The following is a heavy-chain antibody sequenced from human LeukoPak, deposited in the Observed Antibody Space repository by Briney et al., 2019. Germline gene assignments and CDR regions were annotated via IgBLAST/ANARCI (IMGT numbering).Heavy chain of an antibody. CDR1: GFTFSSYG. CDR3: AKDTWQFAPDYYYYMDV. Sequence: GGSLRLSCAASGFTFSSYGMHWVRQAPGKGLEWVAVISFDGSSKDYAESVKGRFTISRDNSKNTLYLQMNSLRAEDTALYYCAKDTWQFAPDYYYYMDVWGKGTTVTVSS. V-gene: IGHV3-30*18. CDR2: ISFDGSSK. D-gene: IGHD2-21*01. J-gene: IGHJ6*03.